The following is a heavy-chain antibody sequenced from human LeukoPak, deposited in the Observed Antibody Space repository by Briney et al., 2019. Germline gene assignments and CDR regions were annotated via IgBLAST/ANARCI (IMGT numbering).Heavy chain of an antibody. D-gene: IGHD4-17*01. CDR3: AKDSSVTTVTTYYYYYYGMDV. Sequence: PGGSLRLSCAASGFTFSSYAMSWLPQAPGKGLEWFSAISGSGGSTYYADSVKRRFTISRDNSKNTLYLQINSLRAEDTAVYYCAKDSSVTTVTTYYYYYYGMDVWGQGTKVTVSS. CDR2: ISGSGGST. J-gene: IGHJ6*02. V-gene: IGHV3-23*01. CDR1: GFTFSSYA.